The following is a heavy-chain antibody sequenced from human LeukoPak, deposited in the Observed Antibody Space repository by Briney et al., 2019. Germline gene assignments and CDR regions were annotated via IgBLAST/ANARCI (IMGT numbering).Heavy chain of an antibody. CDR2: IYHSGST. D-gene: IGHD3-16*01. J-gene: IGHJ4*02. Sequence: PSETLSLTCAVSGYSISSGYYWGWIRQPPGKGLGWIGSIYHSGSTYYNPSLKSRVTISVDTSKNQFSLKLSSVTAADTAVYYCARPREGGWGQGTLVTVSS. CDR1: GYSISSGYY. CDR3: ARPREGG. V-gene: IGHV4-38-2*01.